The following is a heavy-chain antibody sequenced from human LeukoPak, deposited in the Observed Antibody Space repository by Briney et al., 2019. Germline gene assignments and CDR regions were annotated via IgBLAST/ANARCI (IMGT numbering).Heavy chain of an antibody. J-gene: IGHJ6*02. CDR2: IWYDGSNK. CDR3: ARDSYYGGKIYYYYGMDV. CDR1: GFTFSSYG. Sequence: GGSLRLSCAASGFTFSSYGMHWVRQAPGKGLEWVAVIWYDGSNKYYADSVKGRFTISRDNSKNTLYLQMNSLRAEDTAVYYCARDSYYGGKIYYYYGMDVWGQGTTVTVSS. V-gene: IGHV3-33*01. D-gene: IGHD4-23*01.